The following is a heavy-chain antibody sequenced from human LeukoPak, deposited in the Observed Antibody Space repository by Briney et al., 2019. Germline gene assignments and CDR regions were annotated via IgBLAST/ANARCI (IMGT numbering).Heavy chain of an antibody. V-gene: IGHV3-23*01. CDR1: GFTFSSYA. Sequence: PGGSLRLSCAASGFTFSSYAMSWVRQAPGKGLEWVSAISGSGASTYYADSVKGRFTISRDNAKNSLYLQMNSLRAEDTAVYYCARYYYYDSSVNYYYYYMDVWGKGTTVTVSS. J-gene: IGHJ6*03. D-gene: IGHD3-22*01. CDR2: ISGSGAST. CDR3: ARYYYYDSSVNYYYYYMDV.